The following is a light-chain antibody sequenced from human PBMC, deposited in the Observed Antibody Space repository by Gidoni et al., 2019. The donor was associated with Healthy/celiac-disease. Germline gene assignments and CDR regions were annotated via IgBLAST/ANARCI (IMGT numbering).Light chain of an antibody. CDR3: QQYYSYPNT. J-gene: IGKJ4*01. Sequence: AIRITQSPSSLSASTGDRVTITCRASQGISSYLAWYQQKPGKAPKLLIYAASTLQSGVTSRFSGSGSGTDFTLTISCLQSEDFATYYCQQYYSYPNTFGGGTKVEIK. CDR1: QGISSY. CDR2: AAS. V-gene: IGKV1-8*01.